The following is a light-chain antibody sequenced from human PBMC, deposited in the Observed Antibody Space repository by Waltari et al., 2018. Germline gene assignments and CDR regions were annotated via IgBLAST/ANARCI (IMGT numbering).Light chain of an antibody. V-gene: IGKV1-5*03. CDR3: LQYNGEPRT. J-gene: IGKJ1*01. CDR2: KAP. CDR1: QNINTW. Sequence: DIQMTQSPSTLSASVGDRVPITCRASQNINTWLAWHQQKPGKAPNLLIYKAPSLESGVPSRFSGSGSGTEFTLTISSLQPDDFATYYCLQYNGEPRTFGQGTKVEVK.